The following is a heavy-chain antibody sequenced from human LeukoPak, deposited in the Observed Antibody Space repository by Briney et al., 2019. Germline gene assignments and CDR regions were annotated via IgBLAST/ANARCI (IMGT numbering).Heavy chain of an antibody. V-gene: IGHV1-2*02. CDR1: GYTFIGYY. CDR3: VRSIVGTAGRRAFDM. Sequence: ASVKVSCTASGYTFIGYYIHWVRQAPGQGLEWMGWMDPNSGGTNYAQKFQGRVTMTRDTSISTAHMELSNLRSDDTAVYSCVRSIVGTAGRRAFDMGGQGTMVTVSS. CDR2: MDPNSGGT. J-gene: IGHJ3*02. D-gene: IGHD1-26*01.